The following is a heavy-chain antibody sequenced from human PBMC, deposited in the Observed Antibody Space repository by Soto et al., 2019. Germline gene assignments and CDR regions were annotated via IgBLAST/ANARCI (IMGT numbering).Heavy chain of an antibody. D-gene: IGHD2-15*01. CDR2: ISASTRNT. J-gene: IGHJ2*01. V-gene: IGHV1-18*01. CDR3: ARCYCSVGSCYACWHFDL. Sequence: QVQLVQSGAEVKKPGASVKVSCQASGYTFTSYAISWVRQAPGQGLEWMGWISASTRNTDQAQNFQGRVTMTIDTSTNTANMELRSLRCDDTAVYYCARCYCSVGSCYACWHFDLWGRGTLVTASS. CDR1: GYTFTSYA.